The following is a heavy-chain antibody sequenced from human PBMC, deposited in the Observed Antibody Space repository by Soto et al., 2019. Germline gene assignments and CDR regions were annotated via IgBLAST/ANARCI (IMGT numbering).Heavy chain of an antibody. Sequence: GGSLRLSCAASGFSFSSYAMSWVRQAPGKGLEWVSTLSGDGSDPYYSDSVKGRFTISRDNSKDTLYLQMNSLRAEDTAIYFWAKLPPTYTTGWFASGGQEPLVPAPS. V-gene: IGHV3-23*01. J-gene: IGHJ5*01. CDR2: LSGDGSDP. CDR3: AKLPPTYTTGWFAS. CDR1: GFSFSSYA. D-gene: IGHD3-16*01.